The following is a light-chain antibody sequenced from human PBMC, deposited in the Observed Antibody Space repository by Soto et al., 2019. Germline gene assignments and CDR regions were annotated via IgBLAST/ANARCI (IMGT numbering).Light chain of an antibody. CDR3: QQYGSSPWT. Sequence: EIVLTQSPGTLSLSPGERATLSCRASQSVSSSYLAWYLQKPGQAPRLLIYGASSSATGIPDRFSGSGSGTDFTLTISRLEPEDFAVYYCQQYGSSPWTFGQGTKVEIK. CDR1: QSVSSSY. V-gene: IGKV3-20*01. J-gene: IGKJ1*01. CDR2: GAS.